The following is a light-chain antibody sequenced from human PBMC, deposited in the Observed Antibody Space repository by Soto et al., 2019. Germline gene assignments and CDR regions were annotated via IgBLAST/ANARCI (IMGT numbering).Light chain of an antibody. CDR1: QSLLDTNGYTY. J-gene: IGKJ5*01. CDR3: MQALKTPIT. V-gene: IGKV2-28*01. Sequence: VMTQSPLSLPVSPGEPASMSCRSSQSLLDTNGYTYLDWYLQKPGQSPQLLIYLGSSRASGVPDRFSGSGSVTDFTLKISRVEADDVGVYYCMQALKTPITFGQGTRLEIK. CDR2: LGS.